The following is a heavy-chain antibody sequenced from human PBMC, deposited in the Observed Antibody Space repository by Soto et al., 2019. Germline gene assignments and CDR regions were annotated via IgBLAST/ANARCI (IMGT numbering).Heavy chain of an antibody. V-gene: IGHV4-34*01. CDR3: ASASRGDFWSGYYYY. CDR2: INHSGST. D-gene: IGHD3-3*01. Sequence: QVQLQQWGAGLFKPSETLSLTCAVYGGSFSGYYWSWIRQPPGKGLEWIGEINHSGSTNYNPSLKSRVTISVDTSKNQCSLKLSSVTAADTAVYYCASASRGDFWSGYYYYWGQGTLVTVSS. J-gene: IGHJ4*02. CDR1: GGSFSGYY.